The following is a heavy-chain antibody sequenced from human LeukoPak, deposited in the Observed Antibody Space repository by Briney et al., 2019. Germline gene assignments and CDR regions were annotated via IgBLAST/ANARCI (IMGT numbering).Heavy chain of an antibody. D-gene: IGHD4-17*01. V-gene: IGHV4-30-4*01. CDR2: VAYTGST. J-gene: IGHJ5*02. Sequence: SQTLSLTCTVSGASITSGEFYCSWIRQSPGKGLEWIGYVAYTGSTNYNPSLRSRVTMSLDMSKNQFSLKLSSVTAADTAVYYCARVLYGDYANWFDPWGQGTLVTVSS. CDR1: GASITSGEFY. CDR3: ARVLYGDYANWFDP.